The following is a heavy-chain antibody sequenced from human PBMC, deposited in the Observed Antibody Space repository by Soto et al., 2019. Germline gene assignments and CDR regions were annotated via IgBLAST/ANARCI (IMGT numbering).Heavy chain of an antibody. Sequence: PGESLKISCKGSVYSFTTYWISWVRQMPGKGLEWVGRIEPGQSYINYSPSFQGHVTISGDKSISTVYLQWSSLKASDTAMYYCARQATDGYYYFDYWGQGTLVTVSS. D-gene: IGHD3-3*01. CDR3: ARQATDGYYYFDY. CDR1: VYSFTTYW. CDR2: IEPGQSYI. J-gene: IGHJ4*02. V-gene: IGHV5-10-1*01.